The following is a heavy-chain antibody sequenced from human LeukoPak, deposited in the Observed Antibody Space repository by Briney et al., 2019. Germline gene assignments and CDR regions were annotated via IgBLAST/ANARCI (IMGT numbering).Heavy chain of an antibody. CDR2: ISWNSGNM. J-gene: IGHJ4*02. Sequence: AGGSLSLSCALSGFPLDDFAMHWVRQAPGGGVEWVSGISWNSGNMGYADFVKGRFTISRENAKNSLYLRMNSLRAEVLAGNYFAKDSLSGYGGGVIDDWGQGTLVTVSS. V-gene: IGHV3-9*03. CDR1: GFPLDDFA. CDR3: AKDSLSGYGGGVIDD. D-gene: IGHD4-23*01.